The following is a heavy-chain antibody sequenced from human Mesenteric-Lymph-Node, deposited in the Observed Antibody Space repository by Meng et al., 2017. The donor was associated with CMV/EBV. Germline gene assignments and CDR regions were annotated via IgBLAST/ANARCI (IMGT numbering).Heavy chain of an antibody. CDR1: GFTFSSYA. Sequence: GESLKISCAASGFTFSSYAMSWVRQAPGKGLEWVSAISGSGGSTYYADSVRGRFTISRDNAKNSPYLQMDSLRADDTAVYYCARDKSARDSSAYDYWGQGTLVTVSS. CDR2: ISGSGGST. J-gene: IGHJ4*02. V-gene: IGHV3-23*01. D-gene: IGHD3-22*01. CDR3: ARDKSARDSSAYDY.